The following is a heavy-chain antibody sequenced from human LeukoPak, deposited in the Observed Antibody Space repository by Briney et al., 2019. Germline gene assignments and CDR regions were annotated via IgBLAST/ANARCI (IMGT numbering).Heavy chain of an antibody. CDR2: FDPEDDET. J-gene: IGHJ4*02. CDR1: GYTLTELS. Sequence: ASVKVSCKVSGYTLTELSMHWVRQAPGKGLEWMGGFDPEDDETIYAQKFQGRVTMAEDTSTDTTYMELSSLRSEDTAVYYCATIIAVADGFDYWGQGTLVTVSS. V-gene: IGHV1-24*01. CDR3: ATIIAVADGFDY. D-gene: IGHD6-19*01.